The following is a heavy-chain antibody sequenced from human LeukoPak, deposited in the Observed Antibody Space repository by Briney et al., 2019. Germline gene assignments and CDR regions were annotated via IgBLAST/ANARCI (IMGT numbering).Heavy chain of an antibody. CDR1: GYIFNNFD. CDR2: VSPVSGIG. V-gene: IGHV1-8*01. D-gene: IGHD2-2*01. CDR3: ARAPMGTAALY. J-gene: IGHJ4*02. Sequence: ASVKVSCKASGYIFNNFDINWVRQAPGQGLEWMGWVSPVSGIGGSAQRFQGRVTLTRDTSISTAYMEVSNLRSDDTAFYYCARAPMGTAALYWGQGTLVTVSS.